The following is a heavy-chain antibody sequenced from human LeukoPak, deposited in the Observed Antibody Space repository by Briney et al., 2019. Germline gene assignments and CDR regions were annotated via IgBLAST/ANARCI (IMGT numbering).Heavy chain of an antibody. CDR1: GGSISSYY. CDR3: AIRRQQLVDY. Sequence: PSETLSLTCTVSGGSISSYYWSWIRQPPGKGLEWIGYIYYSGSTYYNPSLKSRVTISVDTSKNQFSLKLSSVTAADTAVYYCAIRRQQLVDYWGQGTLVTVSS. J-gene: IGHJ4*02. V-gene: IGHV4-59*04. D-gene: IGHD6-13*01. CDR2: IYYSGST.